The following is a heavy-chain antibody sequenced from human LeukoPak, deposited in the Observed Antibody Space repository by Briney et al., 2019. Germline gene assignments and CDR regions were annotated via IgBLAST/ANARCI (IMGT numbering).Heavy chain of an antibody. CDR1: GYTFTSYG. Sequence: ASVKVSCKASGYTFTSYGISWVRQAPGQGLEWMGWISGYNGNTKYAHKVQGRVTMTTDTSTSTAYMELRSLRSDDTAVYYCARGGDGDILTGLVFDYWGQGTLVTVSS. CDR3: ARGGDGDILTGLVFDY. CDR2: ISGYNGNT. V-gene: IGHV1-18*01. D-gene: IGHD3-9*01. J-gene: IGHJ4*02.